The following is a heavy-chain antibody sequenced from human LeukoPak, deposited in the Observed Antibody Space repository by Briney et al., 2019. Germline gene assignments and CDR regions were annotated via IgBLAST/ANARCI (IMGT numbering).Heavy chain of an antibody. D-gene: IGHD2-2*01. V-gene: IGHV1-2*02. CDR3: ARDKSCSTSSCGNSHMGV. Sequence: ASVKVSCKASGYTFIDYYMHWVRQAPGQGLEWMGWINPNSGGTKYAQKFQGRVTMTRDTSISTAYMELSGVRYDDTAVYYCARDKSCSTSSCGNSHMGVWGKGTTVTVSS. CDR1: GYTFIDYY. CDR2: INPNSGGT. J-gene: IGHJ6*03.